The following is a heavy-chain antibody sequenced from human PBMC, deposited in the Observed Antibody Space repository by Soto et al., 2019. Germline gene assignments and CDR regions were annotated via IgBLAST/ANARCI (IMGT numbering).Heavy chain of an antibody. D-gene: IGHD3-3*01. V-gene: IGHV1-18*01. Sequence: ASVKVSCKTSGYTFTSYGISWVRQAPGQGLEWMGWISAYNGNTNYAQKLQGRVTMTTNTSTSTAYMELSSLRSEDTAVYYCARAWGGGPAYDFWSGYHVAHYYYMDVWGKGTTVTVSS. J-gene: IGHJ6*03. CDR3: ARAWGGGPAYDFWSGYHVAHYYYMDV. CDR1: GYTFTSYG. CDR2: ISAYNGNT.